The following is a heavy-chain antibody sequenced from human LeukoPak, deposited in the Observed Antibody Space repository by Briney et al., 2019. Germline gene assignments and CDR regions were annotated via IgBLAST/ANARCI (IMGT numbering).Heavy chain of an antibody. CDR2: IYYSGRT. CDR1: GGSISSYY. CDR3: ARNDYYDSSGALDY. V-gene: IGHV4-59*12. Sequence: SETLSLTCSVSGGSISSYYWSWIRQPPGKGLEWIGYIYYSGRTSYNPSLKSRVTISLGTSQNQFSLKLSSVTAADTAMYYCARNDYYDSSGALDYWGQGTLVIVPS. J-gene: IGHJ4*02. D-gene: IGHD3-22*01.